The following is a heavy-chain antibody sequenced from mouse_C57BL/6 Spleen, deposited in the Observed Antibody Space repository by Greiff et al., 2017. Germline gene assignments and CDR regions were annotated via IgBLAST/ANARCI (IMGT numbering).Heavy chain of an antibody. J-gene: IGHJ3*01. CDR3: AREEGHYYGSTQFAY. D-gene: IGHD1-1*01. V-gene: IGHV1-20*01. CDR2: INPYNGDT. Sequence: VQLQQSGPELVKPGASVKISCKASGYSFTGYFMNWVMQSHGKSLEWIGRINPYNGDTFYNQKFKGKATLTVDKSSSTAHMELRSLTSEDSAVYYCAREEGHYYGSTQFAYWGQGTLVTVSA. CDR1: GYSFTGYF.